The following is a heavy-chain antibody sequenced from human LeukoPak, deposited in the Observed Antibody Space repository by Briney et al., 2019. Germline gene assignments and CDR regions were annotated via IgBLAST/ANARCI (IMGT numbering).Heavy chain of an antibody. J-gene: IGHJ6*03. Sequence: ASVKVSCKASGYTLTNYDINWVRQATGQGLEWMGWMNPQSGNTGYAQKFRGRVTITRDTSITTAYMELSSLRSEDTAVYYCARGPDSSNFGSAYYYYMDVWGKGTTVTVSS. CDR1: GYTLTNYD. CDR3: ARGPDSSNFGSAYYYYMDV. D-gene: IGHD4-11*01. V-gene: IGHV1-8*03. CDR2: MNPQSGNT.